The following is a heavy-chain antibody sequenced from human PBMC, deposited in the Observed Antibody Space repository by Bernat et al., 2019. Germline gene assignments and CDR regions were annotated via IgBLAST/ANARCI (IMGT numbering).Heavy chain of an antibody. V-gene: IGHV3-30*04. D-gene: IGHD4-17*01. Sequence: QVQLVESGGGVVQPGRSLRLSCAASGFTFSSYAMHWVRQAPGKGLEWVAVISYDGSNEDYAGSVKDPFTISRSNSKTSLYLQMHNLRAGDTAVYYCARVSLYGAPASAMDVWGQGTTVTVSS. CDR3: ARVSLYGAPASAMDV. CDR2: ISYDGSNE. CDR1: GFTFSSYA. J-gene: IGHJ6*02.